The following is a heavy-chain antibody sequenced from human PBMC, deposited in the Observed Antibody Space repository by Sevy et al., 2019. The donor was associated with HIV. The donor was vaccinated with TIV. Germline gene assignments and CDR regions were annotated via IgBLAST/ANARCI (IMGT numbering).Heavy chain of an antibody. CDR1: GGSISSSDSY. D-gene: IGHD5-12*01. V-gene: IGHV4-30-4*01. CDR2: IHFSGGT. CDR3: ANKRGYSHGPFDY. J-gene: IGHJ4*02. Sequence: SETLSLTCTVSGGSISSSDSYWSWIRQPPGKGLEWCGYIHFSGGTYYNPFLKSRVAMSVDTSERQFSLRLSFMTAADTAVYYCANKRGYSHGPFDYWGQGALVTVSS.